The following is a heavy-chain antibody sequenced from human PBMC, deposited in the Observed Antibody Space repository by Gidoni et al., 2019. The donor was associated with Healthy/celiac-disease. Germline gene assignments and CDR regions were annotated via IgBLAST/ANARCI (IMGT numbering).Heavy chain of an antibody. CDR2: IRGSCGST. CDR1: GCTFSSYA. V-gene: IGHV3-23*01. CDR3: AKAHLGGDLDS. Sequence: EVQLLESGGGLVQRGGSLRRACEACGCTFSSYAMSWVRQAPGKGLEWVSAIRGSCGSTFYAASVKGRFTISSDNSKNPLYLHMNSLRAEDTAVYYCAKAHLGGDLDSWGQGTLVTVSS. D-gene: IGHD3-16*01. J-gene: IGHJ4*02.